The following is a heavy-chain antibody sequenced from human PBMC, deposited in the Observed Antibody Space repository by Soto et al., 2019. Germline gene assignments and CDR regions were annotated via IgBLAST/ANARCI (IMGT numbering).Heavy chain of an antibody. Sequence: PSETLSLTCTVSGGSINSGDYSWTWIRQPPGKGLEWIGYIYHTGTTYYNMSLKSRVTISVDRSKNQFSLKLSSVTAADTAVYYCARTMADSSGYTRWFDPWGQGTLVTVS. D-gene: IGHD3-22*01. CDR1: GGSINSGDYS. J-gene: IGHJ5*02. CDR3: ARTMADSSGYTRWFDP. CDR2: IYHTGTT. V-gene: IGHV4-30-2*01.